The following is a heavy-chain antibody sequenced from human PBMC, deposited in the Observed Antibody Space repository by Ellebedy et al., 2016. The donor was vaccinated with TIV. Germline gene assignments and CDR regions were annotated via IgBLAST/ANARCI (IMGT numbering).Heavy chain of an antibody. CDR2: IYDSGRT. Sequence: SETLSLTXNVSGGSISGTYTSYYWGWIRQPPGKGLEWIGSIYDSGRTHYNPSLKSRVTISVDTSKNQFSLKLRSVTAADTAVYYCVRFRSGIVVAPAHYGMDVWGQGTTVTVSS. CDR3: VRFRSGIVVAPAHYGMDV. J-gene: IGHJ6*02. CDR1: GGSISGTYTSYY. D-gene: IGHD2-2*01. V-gene: IGHV4-39*01.